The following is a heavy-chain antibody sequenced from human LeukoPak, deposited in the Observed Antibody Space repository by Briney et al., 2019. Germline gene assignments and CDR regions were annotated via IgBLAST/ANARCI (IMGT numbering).Heavy chain of an antibody. V-gene: IGHV4-34*01. Sequence: PSETLSLNCAVYGGSFSGYYWSWIRQPPGKGLEWIGEINHSGSTNYNPSLKSRVTISVDTSKNQFSLKLSSVTAADTAVYYCARGSGYYDILTGYYFVQDYFDYWGQGTLVTVSS. CDR3: ARGSGYYDILTGYYFVQDYFDY. D-gene: IGHD3-9*01. CDR2: INHSGST. CDR1: GGSFSGYY. J-gene: IGHJ4*02.